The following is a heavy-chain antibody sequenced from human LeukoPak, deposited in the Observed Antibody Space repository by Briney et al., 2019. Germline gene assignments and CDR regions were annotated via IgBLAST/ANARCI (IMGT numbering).Heavy chain of an antibody. CDR3: ASPPGNVLVVVAAEILYY. J-gene: IGHJ4*02. D-gene: IGHD2-15*01. V-gene: IGHV3-30*04. CDR1: GFTFSSYA. CDR2: ISYDGSNK. Sequence: SGGSLRLSCAASGFTFSSYAMHWVRQAPGKGLEWVAVISYDGSNKYYADSVKGRFTISRDNSKNTLYLQMNSLRAEDTAVYYCASPPGNVLVVVAAEILYYWGQGTLVTVSS.